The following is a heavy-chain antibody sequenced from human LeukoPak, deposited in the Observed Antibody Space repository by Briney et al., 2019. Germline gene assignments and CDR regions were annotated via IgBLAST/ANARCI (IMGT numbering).Heavy chain of an antibody. J-gene: IGHJ3*01. CDR1: GFIFSSYD. V-gene: IGHV3-23*01. CDR3: ARGESFAFDV. Sequence: PGGSLRLSCVGSGFIFSSYDMGWVRQAPGKGLEWVSSISRAGDRTYYEDSVKGRFTISRDNSRNTMYLQMNSLRAEDTAVYYCARGESFAFDVWGQETMVTVSS. CDR2: ISRAGDRT.